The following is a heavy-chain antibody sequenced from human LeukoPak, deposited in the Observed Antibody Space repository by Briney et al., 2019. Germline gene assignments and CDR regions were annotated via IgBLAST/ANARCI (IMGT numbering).Heavy chain of an antibody. D-gene: IGHD6-13*01. V-gene: IGHV4-34*01. CDR2: INHSGST. CDR3: ARAGIIAAAGTAVY. J-gene: IGHJ4*02. CDR1: GGSFSGYY. Sequence: PSETLSLTCAVYGGSFSGYYWSWIRQPPGKGLEWIGEINHSGSTNYNPSLKSRVTISVDTSKNQFSLKLSSVTAADTAVYYCARAGIIAAAGTAVYWGQGTLVTVSS.